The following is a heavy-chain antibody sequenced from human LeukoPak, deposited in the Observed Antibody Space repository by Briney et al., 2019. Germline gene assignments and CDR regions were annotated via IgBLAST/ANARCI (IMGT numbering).Heavy chain of an antibody. CDR1: DFIFRTYS. D-gene: IGHD6-13*01. Sequence: GGSLRLSCVASDFIFRTYSMNWVRQTPGKGLEWLSNIDSSSSTIYYADSVKGRFIISRDNAKNSLSLQMNSLRAEDTAIYYCVGISSWYYMDVWGKGTTVTVSS. CDR3: VGISSWYYMDV. CDR2: IDSSSSTI. J-gene: IGHJ6*03. V-gene: IGHV3-48*01.